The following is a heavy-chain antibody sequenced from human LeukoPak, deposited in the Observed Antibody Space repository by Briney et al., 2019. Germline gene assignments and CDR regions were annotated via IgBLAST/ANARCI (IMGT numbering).Heavy chain of an antibody. CDR2: IKQDGSEK. CDR3: ARDVGAGWGSYRRPNWSDP. D-gene: IGHD3-16*02. V-gene: IGHV3-7*01. J-gene: IGHJ5*02. CDR1: GFTFSSYW. Sequence: GGSLRLSCAASGFTFSSYWMSWVRQAPGKGLEWVANIKQDGSEKYYVDSVKGRFTISRDNAKNSLYLQMNSLRAEDTAVYYCARDVGAGWGSYRRPNWSDPWGQGTLVTVSS.